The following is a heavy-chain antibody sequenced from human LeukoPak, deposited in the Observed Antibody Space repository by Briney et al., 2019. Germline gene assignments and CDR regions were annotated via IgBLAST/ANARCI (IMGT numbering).Heavy chain of an antibody. Sequence: GGSLTLTCAASGFTFSAYNMNWVRQAPGKGLEWLSFIRGSGGTIYYAASVKGRFTISGDNAKNSLYLQMNSLRAEDTAVYYCVRDSFDSTGQYYFDYWGLGTQITVSS. J-gene: IGHJ4*02. CDR3: VRDSFDSTGQYYFDY. D-gene: IGHD3-22*01. V-gene: IGHV3-48*04. CDR1: GFTFSAYN. CDR2: IRGSGGTI.